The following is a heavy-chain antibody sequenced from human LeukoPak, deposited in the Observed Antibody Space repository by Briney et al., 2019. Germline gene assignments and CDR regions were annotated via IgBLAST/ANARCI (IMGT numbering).Heavy chain of an antibody. CDR2: INPNSGGT. D-gene: IGHD4-11*01. CDR1: GYTFTGYY. J-gene: IGHJ6*02. V-gene: IGHV1-2*02. CDR3: ARDYDYTSYYYGMDV. Sequence: ASVKVSCKASGYTFTGYYMHWVRQAPGQGLEWMGWINPNSGGTNYAQKFQSRVTMTRDTSISTAYMELSRLRSDGTAVYHCARDYDYTSYYYGMDVWGQGTTVTVSS.